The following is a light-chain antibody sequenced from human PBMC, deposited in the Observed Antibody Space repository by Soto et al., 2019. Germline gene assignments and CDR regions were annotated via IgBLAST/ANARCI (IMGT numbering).Light chain of an antibody. CDR3: QQYNSYSPRT. CDR2: DAS. V-gene: IGKV1-5*01. CDR1: QSISSW. Sequence: DIQMTQSPSTLSASVGDRVTITCRASQSISSWLAWYQQKPGKATKLLIYDASSLESGVPSRFSGSGSGTEFTLTISSLQPDDFATYYCQQYNSYSPRTFGQGTKV. J-gene: IGKJ1*01.